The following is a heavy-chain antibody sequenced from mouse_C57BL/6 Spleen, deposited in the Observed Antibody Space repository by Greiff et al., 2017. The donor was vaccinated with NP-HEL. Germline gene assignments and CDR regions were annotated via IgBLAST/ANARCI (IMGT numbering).Heavy chain of an antibody. J-gene: IGHJ3*01. V-gene: IGHV2-6-1*01. Sequence: QVQLKESGPGLVAPSQSLSITCTVSGFSLPSSGVHWVRQPPGKGLEWLVVIWSDGSTTYNSALKSRLSLSKDNSKSQVFLKMNSLQTDAAAMYYCARHDSSYYWFAYWGQGTLVTVSA. CDR3: ARHDSSYYWFAY. CDR1: GFSLPSSG. CDR2: IWSDGST. D-gene: IGHD2-12*01.